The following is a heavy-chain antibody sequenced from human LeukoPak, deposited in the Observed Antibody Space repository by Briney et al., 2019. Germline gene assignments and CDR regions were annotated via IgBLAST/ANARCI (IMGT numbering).Heavy chain of an antibody. Sequence: PGGSLRLSCAASGFTFSSYWMHWVRQAPGKGPVWVSRVDVHGQGTAYADSVKGRFTISRDNAKNTLSLQMNSLSAEDTAVYYCARSNYDSTTFYYHLGLWGQGTLVTVSS. J-gene: IGHJ4*02. CDR2: VDVHGQGT. CDR1: GFTFSSYW. D-gene: IGHD2/OR15-2a*01. CDR3: ARSNYDSTTFYYHLGL. V-gene: IGHV3-74*01.